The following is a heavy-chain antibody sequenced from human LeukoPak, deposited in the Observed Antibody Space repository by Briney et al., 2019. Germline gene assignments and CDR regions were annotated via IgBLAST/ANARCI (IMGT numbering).Heavy chain of an antibody. CDR3: VRDKSGTYSFDY. CDR2: IHHSGDIT. V-gene: IGHV3-64D*06. J-gene: IGHJ4*02. D-gene: IGHD1-26*01. Sequence: PGGSLRLSCSASGFTLTWHVMHWVRQAPGKALEYVSFIHHSGDITSYADSVRGRFTVSRDNSKNTLFLELSSLRTDDTAVYYCVRDKSGTYSFDYWGQGTLVTVSS. CDR1: GFTLTWHV.